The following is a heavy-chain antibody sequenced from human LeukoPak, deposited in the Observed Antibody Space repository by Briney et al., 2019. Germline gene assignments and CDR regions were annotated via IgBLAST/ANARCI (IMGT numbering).Heavy chain of an antibody. CDR1: GFTFSSYA. CDR3: AKSLSGITGTTYFDY. D-gene: IGHD1-7*01. V-gene: IGHV3-23*01. CDR2: ISGSGGST. J-gene: IGHJ4*02. Sequence: GGSLRLSCAASGFTFSSYAMSRVRQAPGKGLEWVSAISGSGGSTYYADSVKGRFTISRDNSKNTLYLQMNSLRAEDTAVYCCAKSLSGITGTTYFDYWGQGTLVTVSS.